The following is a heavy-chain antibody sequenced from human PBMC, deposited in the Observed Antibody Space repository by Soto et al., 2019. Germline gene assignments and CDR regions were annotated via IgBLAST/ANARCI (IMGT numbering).Heavy chain of an antibody. Sequence: QVQLQQWGAGLLKPSETLSLTCAVYGGSFSGYYWTWIRQPPGQGLEWIGEIDHSGSTNYSPSLKSRVTISVATSKHQFSLNLSSGTAADTAVYYCARRDTTMVTSLDYWCRGNLVTVSS. CDR1: GGSFSGYY. J-gene: IGHJ4*02. V-gene: IGHV4-34*01. CDR3: ARRDTTMVTSLDY. D-gene: IGHD5-18*01. CDR2: IDHSGST.